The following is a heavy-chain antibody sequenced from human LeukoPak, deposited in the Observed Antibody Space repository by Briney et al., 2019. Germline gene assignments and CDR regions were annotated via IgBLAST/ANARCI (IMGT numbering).Heavy chain of an antibody. CDR1: GFTFDDYG. Sequence: GGSLRLSCAASGFTFDDYGMSWVRHAPGKGLEWVSGINWNGGSTGYADSVKGRFTISRDNAKNSLYLQMNSLRAEDTALYYCARVFGYADAFDIWGQGTMVTVSS. CDR2: INWNGGST. V-gene: IGHV3-20*04. CDR3: ARVFGYADAFDI. D-gene: IGHD3-10*02. J-gene: IGHJ3*02.